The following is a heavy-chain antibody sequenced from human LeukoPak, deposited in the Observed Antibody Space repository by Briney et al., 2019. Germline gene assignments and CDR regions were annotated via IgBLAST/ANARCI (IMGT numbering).Heavy chain of an antibody. D-gene: IGHD3-10*01. J-gene: IGHJ5*02. CDR1: GFIFSNYI. CDR2: ISGSSSYI. CDR3: ASYVAPSMVRGVISPNPQNWFDP. V-gene: IGHV3-21*01. Sequence: GGSLRLSCAASGFIFSNYIMNWVRQAPGKGLEWVSSISGSSSYIYYADSVKGRFTISRDNSKNTLYLQMNSLRAEDTAVYYCASYVAPSMVRGVISPNPQNWFDPWGQGTLVTVSS.